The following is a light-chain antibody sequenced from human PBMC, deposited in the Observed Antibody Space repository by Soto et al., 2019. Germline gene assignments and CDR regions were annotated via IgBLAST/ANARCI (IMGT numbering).Light chain of an antibody. J-gene: IGLJ1*01. V-gene: IGLV2-23*01. CDR2: EGS. Sequence: QSVLTQPASVSGSPGQSIAISCTGTSSDVGAYNLVSWYQQHPGKAPKLMIYEGSKRPSGVSNRFSGSKSGNTASLTISGLQAEDEADYCCCSYAGSSVFGTGTKVTVL. CDR3: CSYAGSSV. CDR1: SSDVGAYNL.